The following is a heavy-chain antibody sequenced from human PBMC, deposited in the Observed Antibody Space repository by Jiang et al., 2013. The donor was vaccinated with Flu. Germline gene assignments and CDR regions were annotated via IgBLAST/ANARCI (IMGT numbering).Heavy chain of an antibody. V-gene: IGHV4-30-4*01. D-gene: IGHD3-10*01. CDR2: IYSTSGNT. Sequence: GPGLVKPSQTLSLTCNVSGGSISTGDHYWGWIRQPPGKGLEWVGYIYSTSGNTYYNPSLKSRVSISLDTSKNQFFXNVHSLTAADTAVYYCVRDLRGLSWFDPWGPGTLVTVSS. J-gene: IGHJ5*02. CDR3: VRDLRGLSWFDP. CDR1: GGSISTGDHY.